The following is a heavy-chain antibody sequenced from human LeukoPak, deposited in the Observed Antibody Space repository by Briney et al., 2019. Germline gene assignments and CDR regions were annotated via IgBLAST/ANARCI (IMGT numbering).Heavy chain of an antibody. J-gene: IGHJ4*02. V-gene: IGHV3-7*01. CDR1: GFTFSHYW. CDR3: SRSLEY. CDR2: INQDGGVK. Sequence: GGSLRLSCTASGFTFSHYWMDRVRQAPGKGLEWVANINQDGGVKYYVDSVKGRFTISRDNTKNSLSLRMDSLRDDDTAVYYCSRSLEYSGQGTLVTVSS.